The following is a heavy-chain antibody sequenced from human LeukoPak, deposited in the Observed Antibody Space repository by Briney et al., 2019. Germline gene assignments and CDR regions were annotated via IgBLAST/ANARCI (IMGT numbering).Heavy chain of an antibody. CDR3: VSDYYGSGSYDH. D-gene: IGHD3-10*01. Sequence: ASVKVSCKASGYTFTSYDINWVRQATGQGLEWMGWMNPNSGNTGYAQKFQGRVTMTRNTSISTAYMELSSLRSEDTAVYYCVSDYYGSGSYDHWGQGTLVTVSS. CDR1: GYTFTSYD. V-gene: IGHV1-8*01. J-gene: IGHJ4*02. CDR2: MNPNSGNT.